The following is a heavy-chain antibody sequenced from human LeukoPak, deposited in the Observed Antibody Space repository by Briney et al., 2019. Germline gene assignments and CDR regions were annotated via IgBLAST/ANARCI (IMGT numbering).Heavy chain of an antibody. V-gene: IGHV3-48*01. CDR2: ISADSATT. D-gene: IGHD3-10*02. CDR3: AELGITMIGGV. CDR1: GFAFSSYS. J-gene: IGHJ6*04. Sequence: PGGSLRLSCAASGFAFSSYSMNWVRQAPGKGLEWVSVISADSATTFYADSVKGRFTISRDNAKNTVFLQMSSLRAEDTAVYYCAELGITMIGGVWGKGTTVTISS.